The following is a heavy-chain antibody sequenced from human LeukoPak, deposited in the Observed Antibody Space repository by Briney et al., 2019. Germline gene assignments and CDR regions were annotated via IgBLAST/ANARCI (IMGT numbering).Heavy chain of an antibody. J-gene: IGHJ4*02. CDR3: ATGRSAHSYVLDY. V-gene: IGHV1-24*01. Sequence: ASVKVSCKVSGNTLTELSMHWVRQAPGKGLEWMGLFDPEDGETIYAQKFQSRVTMTEDTSTDTAYMQLSSLRSEDTAVYYCATGRSAHSYVLDYWGQGTLVTVSS. CDR2: FDPEDGET. D-gene: IGHD5-18*01. CDR1: GNTLTELS.